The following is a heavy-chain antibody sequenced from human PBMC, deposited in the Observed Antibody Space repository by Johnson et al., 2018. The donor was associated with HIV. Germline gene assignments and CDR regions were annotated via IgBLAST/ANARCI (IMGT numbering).Heavy chain of an antibody. CDR2: TSYDGGNK. CDR1: GFTFSTYG. Sequence: QVQLVESGGGVVQPGRSLRLSCAASGFTFSTYGMHWVRQAPGKGLEWVAVTSYDGGNKYYADSVKGRLTISRDNSKNTVYLQMNSLRAEDTAVYYCARERDYYDSCWLDHDAVDIWGQGTMVTVSS. J-gene: IGHJ3*02. V-gene: IGHV3-30*19. CDR3: ARERDYYDSCWLDHDAVDI. D-gene: IGHD3-22*01.